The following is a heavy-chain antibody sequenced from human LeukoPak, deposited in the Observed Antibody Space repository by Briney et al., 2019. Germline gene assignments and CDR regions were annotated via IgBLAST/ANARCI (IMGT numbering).Heavy chain of an antibody. J-gene: IGHJ6*02. CDR2: ISYDGSNK. D-gene: IGHD3-10*01. Sequence: GRSLRLSCAASGFTFSSYAMHWVRQAPGKGLEWVAVISYDGSNKYYADSVKGRFTISRDNSKNTLYLQMNSLRAEDTAVYYCARDRAYYYGSGSYSRAYGMDVWGQGTTVTVSS. CDR1: GFTFSSYA. V-gene: IGHV3-30-3*01. CDR3: ARDRAYYYGSGSYSRAYGMDV.